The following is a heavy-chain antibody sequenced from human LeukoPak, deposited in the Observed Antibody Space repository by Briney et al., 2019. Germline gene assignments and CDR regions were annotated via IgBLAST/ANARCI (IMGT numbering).Heavy chain of an antibody. V-gene: IGHV3-30-3*01. J-gene: IGHJ4*02. CDR3: AKEVGARSQYFDY. D-gene: IGHD1-26*01. CDR1: GFTFSDYA. CDR2: ISKDGSDK. Sequence: PGGSLRLSCAASGFTFSDYAMHWVRQAPGKGLEWVAVISKDGSDKYYPGSVRGRFTISRDNSKNTLYLQMNSLRAEDTAVYYCAKEVGARSQYFDYWGQGTLVTVSS.